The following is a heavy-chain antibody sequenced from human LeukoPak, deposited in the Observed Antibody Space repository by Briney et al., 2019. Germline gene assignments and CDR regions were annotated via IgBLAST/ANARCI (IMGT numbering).Heavy chain of an antibody. Sequence: GGSLTLSCAASGFTLDTYSLHSVGQAPPPGLVSVARINSDGSSTSYADSVKGRFTISRDNAKNALYLQLNSLRADDTAVYYCARDHFSGCLDYWDQGTLVTVSS. CDR1: GFTLDTYS. V-gene: IGHV3-74*01. D-gene: IGHD6-19*01. J-gene: IGHJ4*02. CDR3: ARDHFSGCLDY. CDR2: INSDGSST.